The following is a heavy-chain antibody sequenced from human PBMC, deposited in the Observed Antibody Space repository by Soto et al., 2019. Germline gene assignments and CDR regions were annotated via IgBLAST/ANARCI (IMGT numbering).Heavy chain of an antibody. J-gene: IGHJ4*02. CDR3: ARTTTVAGTPEFDY. D-gene: IGHD6-19*01. CDR1: GFTFSSFS. Sequence: QVQLVESGGGVVQPGRSLRLSCAASGFTFSSFSLHWVRQAPGKGLEWLALISYDGSNKYNADSVKGRFTISRDNSNNPMYLQLNSLRPDDTAVYYCARTTTVAGTPEFDYWGQGALVTVSS. CDR2: ISYDGSNK. V-gene: IGHV3-30-3*01.